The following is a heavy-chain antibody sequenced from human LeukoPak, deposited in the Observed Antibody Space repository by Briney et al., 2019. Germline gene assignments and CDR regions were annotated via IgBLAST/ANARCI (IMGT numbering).Heavy chain of an antibody. Sequence: KPSETLSLTCAVYGGSFSGYYWSWIRQPPGKGLEWIGEINHSGSTNYNPSLKSRVTISVDTSKNQFSLKLSSVTAADTAVYYCARGAGYYYDSSGYYYLDYWGQGTLVTVPS. CDR1: GGSFSGYY. D-gene: IGHD3-22*01. CDR3: ARGAGYYYDSSGYYYLDY. CDR2: INHSGST. V-gene: IGHV4-34*01. J-gene: IGHJ4*02.